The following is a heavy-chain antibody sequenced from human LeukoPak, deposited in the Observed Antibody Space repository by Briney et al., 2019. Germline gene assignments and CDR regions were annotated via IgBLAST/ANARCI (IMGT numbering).Heavy chain of an antibody. J-gene: IGHJ5*02. CDR2: IYYSGST. D-gene: IGHD2-15*01. CDR3: AREGINNNWFDP. Sequence: SETLSLTCTVSGGSISSGDYYWSWIRQPPGKGLEWIGYIYYSGSTYYNPSLKSRVTISVDTSKNQFSLQLSSVTAADTAVYYCAREGINNNWFDPWGQGTLVTVSS. CDR1: GGSISSGDYY. V-gene: IGHV4-30-4*01.